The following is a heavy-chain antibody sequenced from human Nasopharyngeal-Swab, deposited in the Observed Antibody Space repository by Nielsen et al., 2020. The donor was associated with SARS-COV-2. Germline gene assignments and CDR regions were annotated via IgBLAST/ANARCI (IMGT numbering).Heavy chain of an antibody. CDR3: ASLPNPYQGWFDP. V-gene: IGHV5-51*01. Sequence: GESLKISCKGSGYSSTSYWIGWARQMPGKGLEWMGIIYPGDSDTRYSPSFQGQVTISADKSISTAYLQWSSLKASDTAMYYCASLPNPYQGWFDPWGQGTLVTVSS. D-gene: IGHD2-2*01. J-gene: IGHJ5*02. CDR1: GYSSTSYW. CDR2: IYPGDSDT.